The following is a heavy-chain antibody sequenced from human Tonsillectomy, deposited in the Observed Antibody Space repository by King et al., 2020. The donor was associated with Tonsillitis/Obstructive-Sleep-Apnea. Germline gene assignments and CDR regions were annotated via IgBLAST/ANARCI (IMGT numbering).Heavy chain of an antibody. CDR1: GGSFSGYY. J-gene: IGHJ5*02. V-gene: IGHV4-34*01. CDR2: INHSGST. Sequence: VQLQQWGAGLLKPSETLSLTCAVYGGSFSGYYWSWIRQPPGKGLEWIGEINHSGSTNYNPSLKSRVTISIDTSKIQFSLKLTSVTAADTAVYYCATGGVWGGSGRRGDSFDPWGQGTLVSVSS. CDR3: ATGGVWGGSGRRGDSFDP. D-gene: IGHD6-25*01.